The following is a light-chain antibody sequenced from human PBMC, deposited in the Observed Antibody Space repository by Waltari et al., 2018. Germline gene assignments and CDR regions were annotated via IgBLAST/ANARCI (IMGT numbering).Light chain of an antibody. Sequence: QSALTQPASVSGSPGQSITISCTGTSNDVGASYYVSWYQGHAGKAPKLIIYQVSNRPSGVSYRFRGSKSGNTASLTISGLQAEDEADYYCCAYTTSGPLYVFGTGTKVTV. CDR1: SNDVGASYY. CDR3: CAYTTSGPLYV. CDR2: QVS. V-gene: IGLV2-14*03. J-gene: IGLJ1*01.